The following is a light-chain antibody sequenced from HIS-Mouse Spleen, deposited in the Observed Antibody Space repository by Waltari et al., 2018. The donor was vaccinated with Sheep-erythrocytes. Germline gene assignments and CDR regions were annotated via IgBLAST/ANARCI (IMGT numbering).Light chain of an antibody. V-gene: IGLV2-23*01. CDR1: SIDVGSYYL. CDR3: CSYAGSSTPWV. CDR2: EGS. Sequence: QSALTQPASVSGSPGQSITISCTGTSIDVGSYYLVSWYQQHPGKAPKLMIYEGSKRPSGVSNRFSGSKSGNTASLTISGLQAEDEADYYCCSYAGSSTPWVFGGGTKLTVL. J-gene: IGLJ3*02.